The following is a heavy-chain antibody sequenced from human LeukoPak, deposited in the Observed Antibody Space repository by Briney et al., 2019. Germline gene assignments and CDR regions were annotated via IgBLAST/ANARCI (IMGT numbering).Heavy chain of an antibody. D-gene: IGHD5-18*01. CDR2: IYHSGST. CDR3: AKELRGYSYGLRNNWFDP. Sequence: SETLSLTCTVSGGSISRGGYYWTWIRQHPGKGLEWIGYIYHSGSTYYNPSLKSRVTLSVDTSRSQFALNLSSVTAADTAVYYCAKELRGYSYGLRNNWFDPWGQGTLVTVSS. CDR1: GGSISRGGYY. V-gene: IGHV4-31*03. J-gene: IGHJ5*02.